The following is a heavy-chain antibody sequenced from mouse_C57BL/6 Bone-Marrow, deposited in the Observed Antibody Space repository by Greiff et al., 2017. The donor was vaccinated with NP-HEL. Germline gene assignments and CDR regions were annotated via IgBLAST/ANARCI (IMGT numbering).Heavy chain of an antibody. V-gene: IGHV1-20*01. CDR3: ATMRESSGWFAY. CDR2: INPYNGDT. Sequence: VQLQQSGPELVKPGDSVKISCKASGYSFTGYFMNWVMQSHGKSLEWIGRINPYNGDTFYNQKFKGKATLTVDKSSSTAHMELRSLTSEDSAVYYCATMRESSGWFAYWGQGTLVTVSA. CDR1: GYSFTGYF. D-gene: IGHD1-1*01. J-gene: IGHJ3*01.